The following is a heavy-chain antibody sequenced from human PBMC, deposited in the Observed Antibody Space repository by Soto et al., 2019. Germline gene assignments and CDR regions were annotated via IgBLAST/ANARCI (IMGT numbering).Heavy chain of an antibody. CDR1: GDSVSSNSAA. D-gene: IGHD1-7*01. V-gene: IGHV6-1*01. J-gene: IGHJ6*03. CDR2: TYYRSRWYN. CDR3: AGTTSHQWYYMDV. Sequence: PSQTLSVTCAISGDSVSSNSAAWNWIRLSPSRGLEWLARTYYRSRWYNDYAVSVRSRITVNPDTSKNQFSLQLTSVTPEDTAVYYCAGTTSHQWYYMDVWGKGTTVTVSS.